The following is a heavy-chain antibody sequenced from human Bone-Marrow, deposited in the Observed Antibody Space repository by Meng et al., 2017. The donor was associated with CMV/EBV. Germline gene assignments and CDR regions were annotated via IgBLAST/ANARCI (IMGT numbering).Heavy chain of an antibody. CDR1: GFTFSSYA. CDR2: ISGSADST. D-gene: IGHD6-19*01. CDR3: AKDRDSGWAFDY. Sequence: CASSGFTFSSYAMNWVRQTPGKGLEWVSTISGSADSTYYADSVKGRFTISRDNSKNTLYLQMNSLRAEDTAVYYCAKDRDSGWAFDYWGQGTLVTVSS. V-gene: IGHV3-23*01. J-gene: IGHJ4*02.